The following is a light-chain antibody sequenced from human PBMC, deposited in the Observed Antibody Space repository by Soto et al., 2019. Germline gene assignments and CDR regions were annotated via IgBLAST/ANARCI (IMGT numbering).Light chain of an antibody. Sequence: QLVLTQPPSVSGAPGQRVTISCTGSSSNIGAGYDVHWYQQLPGTAPKLLIYGNSNRPSGVPDRFSGSKSGTSASLAITGLQAEDEADDYCQSYDSSLSGWVFGGGTKVTVL. CDR1: SSNIGAGYD. CDR3: QSYDSSLSGWV. J-gene: IGLJ3*02. V-gene: IGLV1-40*01. CDR2: GNS.